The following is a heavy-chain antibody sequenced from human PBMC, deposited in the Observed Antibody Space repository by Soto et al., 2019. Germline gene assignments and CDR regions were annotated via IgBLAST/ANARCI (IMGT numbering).Heavy chain of an antibody. Sequence: PGGSLRLSCAASGFTFSNYAMNWVRQAPGKGLEWVSSISGSGGSTYYADSVKGRFTISRDNSKNTLYLQMNSLRAGDTAVYYCAKVFIAVTGAMYYFDYWGQGTLVTVSS. J-gene: IGHJ4*02. CDR2: ISGSGGST. CDR1: GFTFSNYA. CDR3: AKVFIAVTGAMYYFDY. D-gene: IGHD6-19*01. V-gene: IGHV3-23*01.